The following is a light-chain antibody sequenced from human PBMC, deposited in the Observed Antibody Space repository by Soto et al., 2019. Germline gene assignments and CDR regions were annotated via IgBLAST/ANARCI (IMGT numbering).Light chain of an antibody. CDR3: QQYNNWPLT. CDR2: DAS. V-gene: IGKV3D-15*01. J-gene: IGKJ4*01. CDR1: QSVDND. Sequence: EIVMTQSPATLSVSPGDRATLSCRASQSVDNDLAWYQQKPGQPPRLLIYDASTRATGIPARFSGSQSGTEFTLTISGLLSEDFAVYFCQQYNNWPLTVGGGTKVETK.